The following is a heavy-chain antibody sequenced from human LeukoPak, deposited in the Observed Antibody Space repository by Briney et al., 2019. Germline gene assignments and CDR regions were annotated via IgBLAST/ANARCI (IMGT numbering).Heavy chain of an antibody. CDR3: ARTTLTTVTTPTNWFDP. V-gene: IGHV4-34*01. D-gene: IGHD4-11*01. CDR2: INHSGST. CDR1: GGSFSGYY. J-gene: IGHJ5*02. Sequence: PSETLSLTCAVYGGSFSGYYWSWIRQPPGKGLEWIGEINHSGSTNYNPSLKSRVTISVDTSKNQFSLKLSSATAADTAVYHCARTTLTTVTTPTNWFDPWGQGTLVTVSS.